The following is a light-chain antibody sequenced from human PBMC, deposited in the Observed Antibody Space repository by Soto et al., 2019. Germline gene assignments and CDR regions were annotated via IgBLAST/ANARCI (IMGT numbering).Light chain of an antibody. J-gene: IGLJ1*01. CDR2: DNN. V-gene: IGLV1-51*01. Sequence: QSVLTQPPSVSAAAGQKVTITCSVSSSNIGNNYVSWYQQVPGTAPKLLIYDNNKRPSGNPDRFSGSKSGTSATLVISGLQTEDEADYYCGTWDSSLSVHVFGTGTRVTVL. CDR3: GTWDSSLSVHV. CDR1: SSNIGNNY.